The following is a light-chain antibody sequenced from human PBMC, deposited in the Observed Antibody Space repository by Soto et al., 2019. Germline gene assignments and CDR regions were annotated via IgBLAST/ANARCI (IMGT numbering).Light chain of an antibody. CDR2: EVS. V-gene: IGLV2-14*01. Sequence: QSALTQPASVSGSPGQSITISCTGTSSDVGTYSYVSWYQHHPGKAPKLIIYEVSNRPSGVSNRFSGSKSGSTASLTISGLQAEDEADYHCTSYTRDTALVFGTGTKVTVL. CDR1: SSDVGTYSY. CDR3: TSYTRDTALV. J-gene: IGLJ1*01.